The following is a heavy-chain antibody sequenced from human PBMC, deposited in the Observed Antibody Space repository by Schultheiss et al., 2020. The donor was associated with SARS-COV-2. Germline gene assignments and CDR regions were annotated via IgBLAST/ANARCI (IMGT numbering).Heavy chain of an antibody. CDR2: INHSGST. CDR3: ARGANYDFWSGYYPLDY. V-gene: IGHV4-34*01. D-gene: IGHD3-3*01. J-gene: IGHJ4*02. CDR1: GGSFSGYY. Sequence: SETLSLTCAVYGGSFSGYYWSWIRQPPGKGLEWIGEINHSGSTNYNPSLKSRVTISVDTSKNQFSLKLSSVTAADTAVYYCARGANYDFWSGYYPLDYWGQGTLVTVSS.